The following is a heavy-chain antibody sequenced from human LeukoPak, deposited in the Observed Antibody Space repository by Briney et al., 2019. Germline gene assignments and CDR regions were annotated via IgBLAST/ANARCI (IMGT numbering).Heavy chain of an antibody. CDR3: ARDPPRLRFLEWLLRDY. J-gene: IGHJ4*02. CDR1: GFSFTDYY. Sequence: GGSLRLSCSASGFSFTDYYMSWIRQSPGKGLEWVAVISYDGSNKYYADSVKGRFTISRDNSKNTLYLQMNSLRAEDTAVYYCARDPPRLRFLEWLLRDYWGQGTLVTVSS. V-gene: IGHV3-30-3*01. CDR2: ISYDGSNK. D-gene: IGHD3-3*01.